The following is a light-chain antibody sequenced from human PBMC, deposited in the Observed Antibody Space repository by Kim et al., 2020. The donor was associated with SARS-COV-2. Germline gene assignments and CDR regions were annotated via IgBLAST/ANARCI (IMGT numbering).Light chain of an antibody. V-gene: IGKV1-39*01. J-gene: IGKJ4*02. CDR1: QSISSH. CDR2: GAF. Sequence: ASVGDRVTITCRTSQSISSHLNWYHQKPGRAPKLLIYGAFSLQSGVPSRFSGNGSGTDFTLTISSLQPEDFATYFCQQSYSTPVTFGGGTKVDIK. CDR3: QQSYSTPVT.